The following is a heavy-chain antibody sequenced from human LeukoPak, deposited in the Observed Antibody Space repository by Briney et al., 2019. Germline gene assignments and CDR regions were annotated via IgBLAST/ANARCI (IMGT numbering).Heavy chain of an antibody. V-gene: IGHV4-59*01. J-gene: IGHJ4*02. D-gene: IGHD5-18*01. CDR2: IYYSRNT. CDR3: ARDRRDTSMVWDY. CDR1: GGSMSSYY. Sequence: SETLSLTCTVSGGSMSSYYWSWIRQPPGKGLEWIGYIYYSRNTNYNPSLKSRVTISVDTSKNQFSLKMRSVTAADTAVYYCARDRRDTSMVWDYWGQGTLVTVSS.